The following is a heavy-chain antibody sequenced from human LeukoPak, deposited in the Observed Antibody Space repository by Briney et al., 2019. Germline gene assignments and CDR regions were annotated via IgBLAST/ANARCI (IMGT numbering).Heavy chain of an antibody. CDR3: AELGITMIGGV. J-gene: IGHJ6*04. V-gene: IGHV3-53*01. D-gene: IGHD3-10*02. CDR2: IYSGGST. Sequence: GGSLRLSCAASGFTVSSNYMSWVRQAPGKGLEWVSVIYSGGSTYYADSVKGRFTISRDNSKNPLYLQMNSLRAEDTAVYYCAELGITMIGGVWGKGTTVTISS. CDR1: GFTVSSNY.